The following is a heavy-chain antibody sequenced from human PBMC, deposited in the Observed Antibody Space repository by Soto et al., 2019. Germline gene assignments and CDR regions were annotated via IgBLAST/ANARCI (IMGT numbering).Heavy chain of an antibody. J-gene: IGHJ4*02. CDR3: AKESSGITIFGVVPTPFDY. CDR2: ISGSGGST. V-gene: IGHV3-23*01. D-gene: IGHD3-3*01. Sequence: GGSLRLSCAASGFTFSSYAMSWVRQAPGKGLEWVSAISGSGGSTYYADSVKGRFTISRDNSKNTLYLQMNSLRAEDTAVYYCAKESSGITIFGVVPTPFDYWGQGTLVTVPQ. CDR1: GFTFSSYA.